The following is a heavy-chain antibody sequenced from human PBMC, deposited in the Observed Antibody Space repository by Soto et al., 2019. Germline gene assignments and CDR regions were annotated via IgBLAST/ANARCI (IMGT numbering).Heavy chain of an antibody. V-gene: IGHV1-46*01. D-gene: IGHD2-21*02. Sequence: QVQLMQSGAEVKKPGASVKVSCKASGDTFTDYYIHWVRQAPGQGLEWMGTVNPSGGHTTYAQHFLGRVTMTRDTSTSTPYMKLTSLTSDDTAIYYCARGGHVVVVTAALDYWGQGTLVTVSS. CDR2: VNPSGGHT. CDR3: ARGGHVVVVTAALDY. J-gene: IGHJ4*02. CDR1: GDTFTDYY.